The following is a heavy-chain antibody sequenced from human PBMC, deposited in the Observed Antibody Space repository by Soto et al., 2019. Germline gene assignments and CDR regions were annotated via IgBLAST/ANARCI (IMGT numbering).Heavy chain of an antibody. J-gene: IGHJ6*02. CDR1: GGSISSYY. CDR2: IYYSGST. D-gene: IGHD3-3*01. CDR3: AXNDFWSGYYMGYYGMDV. Sequence: PSETLSLTCAVSGGSISSYYWSWIRQPPGKGLEWIGYIYYSGSTNYNPSLKSRVTISVDTSKNQFSLKLSSVTAADTAVYYCAXNDFWSGYYMGYYGMDVWGQGTTVTVSS. V-gene: IGHV4-59*01.